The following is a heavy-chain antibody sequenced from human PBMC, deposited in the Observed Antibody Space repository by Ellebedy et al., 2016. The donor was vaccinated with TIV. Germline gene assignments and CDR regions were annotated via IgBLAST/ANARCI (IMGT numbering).Heavy chain of an antibody. CDR3: ARMGWDIVVEPAAYWNFDF. CDR2: IYYSGNT. CDR1: GGSVSSSSHY. J-gene: IGHJ4*02. D-gene: IGHD2-2*01. V-gene: IGHV4-39*01. Sequence: MPSETLSLTCTVSGGSVSSSSHYWGWIRQPPGKGLEWIGSIYYSGNTYYSPSLKSRVTISRDTSKNRFSLKLSSVTARDTAVYFCARMGWDIVVEPAAYWNFDFWGQGTRSPSPQ.